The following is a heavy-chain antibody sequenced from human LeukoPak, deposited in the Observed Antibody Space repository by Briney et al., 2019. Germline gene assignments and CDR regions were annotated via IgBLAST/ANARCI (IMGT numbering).Heavy chain of an antibody. V-gene: IGHV4-34*01. Sequence: SETLSLTCAVYGGSFSGYYWSWIRQPPGKGLEWIGEINHSGSTNYNPSLKSRVTISVDTSKNQFSLKLSSVTAADTAVYYCARGSSGSYARFDYWGQGTLVTVSS. CDR1: GGSFSGYY. J-gene: IGHJ4*02. CDR3: ARGSSGSYARFDY. CDR2: INHSGST. D-gene: IGHD1-26*01.